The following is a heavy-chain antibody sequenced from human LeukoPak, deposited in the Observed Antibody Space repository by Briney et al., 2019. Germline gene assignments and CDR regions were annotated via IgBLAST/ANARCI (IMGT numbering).Heavy chain of an antibody. J-gene: IGHJ6*03. Sequence: ASVKVSCKASGGTFSSYAISWVRQAPGQGLEWMGRIIPIFATANYAQKFQGRVTITTDESTSTAYMELSSLRSEDTAVYYCARDCWPYYYYMDVWGKGTTVTVSS. CDR3: ARDCWPYYYYMDV. V-gene: IGHV1-69*05. CDR1: GGTFSSYA. CDR2: IIPIFATA.